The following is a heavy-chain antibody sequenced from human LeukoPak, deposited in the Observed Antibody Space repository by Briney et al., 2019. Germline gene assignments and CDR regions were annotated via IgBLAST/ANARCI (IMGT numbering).Heavy chain of an antibody. CDR2: INHSGST. CDR1: GGSFSGYY. D-gene: IGHD3-22*01. J-gene: IGHJ1*01. V-gene: IGHV4-34*01. CDR3: AREGPDSSGYYHAEYFQH. Sequence: PSETLSLTCAVYGGSFSGYYWSWIRQPPGKGLEWIGEINHSGSTNYNPSLKNRVTISVDTSKNQFSLKLSSVTAADTAVYYCAREGPDSSGYYHAEYFQHWGQGTLVTVSS.